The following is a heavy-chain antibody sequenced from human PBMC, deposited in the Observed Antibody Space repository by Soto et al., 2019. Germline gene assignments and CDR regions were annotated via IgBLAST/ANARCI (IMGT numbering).Heavy chain of an antibody. CDR1: GFTFSSYW. Sequence: VQLVESGGGLVQPGGSLRLSCTASGFTFSSYWMHWVRQAPGKGLVWVSRINYDGSSTSYADSVKGRFTISRDNAKNTLYLQMSSLGAEDTAVYYCTRDQRTTRYGLDVWGQGTTVTVSS. D-gene: IGHD1-26*01. CDR3: TRDQRTTRYGLDV. V-gene: IGHV3-74*01. J-gene: IGHJ6*02. CDR2: INYDGSST.